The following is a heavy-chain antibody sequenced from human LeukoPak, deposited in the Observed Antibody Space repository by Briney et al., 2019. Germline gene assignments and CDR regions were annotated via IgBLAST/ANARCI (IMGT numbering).Heavy chain of an antibody. CDR2: IWYDGSNK. V-gene: IGHV3-33*01. CDR1: GFTFSSYG. D-gene: IGHD2-15*01. J-gene: IGHJ5*02. CDR3: ARESLAAYNWFDP. Sequence: GGSLRLSCAASGFTFSSYGMHWVRQAPGKGLEWVAVIWYDGSNKYYADSVKGRFTISRDNSKNTLYLQMNSLRAEDTAAYYCARESLAAYNWFDPWGQGTLVTVSS.